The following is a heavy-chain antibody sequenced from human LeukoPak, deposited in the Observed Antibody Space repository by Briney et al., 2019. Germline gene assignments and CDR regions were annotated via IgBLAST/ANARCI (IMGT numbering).Heavy chain of an antibody. V-gene: IGHV3-23*01. J-gene: IGHJ4*02. Sequence: GGSLTLSCAASGFTFSSYGMNWVRQAQGKGLEWVSAISRSGGITYYADSVKGRFTISRDNSKNTLYLQMDSLRGEDTAVYYSAKGGSGWYKYDSWGQGTLVSVSS. CDR2: ISRSGGIT. CDR3: AKGGSGWYKYDS. D-gene: IGHD6-19*01. CDR1: GFTFSSYG.